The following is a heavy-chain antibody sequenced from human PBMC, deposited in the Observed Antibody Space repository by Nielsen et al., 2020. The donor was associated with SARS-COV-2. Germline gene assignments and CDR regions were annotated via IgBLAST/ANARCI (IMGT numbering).Heavy chain of an antibody. Sequence: GGSLRLSCAASGFTFSSYGMHWVRQAPGKGLEWVAVISYDGSNKYYADSVKGRFTISRDNSKNTLYLQMNSLRAEDTAVYYCAKDFDGSYSYAFGIWGQGTMVTVSS. CDR3: AKDFDGSYSYAFGI. V-gene: IGHV3-30*18. CDR2: ISYDGSNK. D-gene: IGHD1-26*01. J-gene: IGHJ3*02. CDR1: GFTFSSYG.